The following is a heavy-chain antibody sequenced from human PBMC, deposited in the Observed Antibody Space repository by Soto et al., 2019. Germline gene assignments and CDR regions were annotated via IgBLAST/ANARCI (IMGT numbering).Heavy chain of an antibody. J-gene: IGHJ6*02. D-gene: IGHD2-15*01. CDR3: TRNQPQRYCSGGTCRPAYGMDV. V-gene: IGHV4-39*01. Sequence: PSPPRSLTRAVSGGSISSDIFYWHWIRQAPWKGLECIFFLYYSGDPYYSPSLAGRLTMSVDTSNQFSLPLRSVTAADTALYYCTRNQPQRYCSGGTCRPAYGMDVWGQGTTVS. CDR2: LYYSGDP. CDR1: GGSISSDIFY.